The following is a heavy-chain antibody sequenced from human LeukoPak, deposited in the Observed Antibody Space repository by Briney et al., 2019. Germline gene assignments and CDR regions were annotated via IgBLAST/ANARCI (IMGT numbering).Heavy chain of an antibody. V-gene: IGHV4-59*13. CDR1: GGSFSGYS. J-gene: IGHJ4*02. CDR2: IYYSGST. Sequence: SETLSLTCAVYGGSFSGYSWSWIRQPPGKGLEWIGYIYYSGSTNYNPSLKSRVTISVDTSKNQFSLKLSSVTAADTAVYYCARVTGYMIEDYFDYWGQGTLVTVSS. CDR3: ARVTGYMIEDYFDY. D-gene: IGHD3-22*01.